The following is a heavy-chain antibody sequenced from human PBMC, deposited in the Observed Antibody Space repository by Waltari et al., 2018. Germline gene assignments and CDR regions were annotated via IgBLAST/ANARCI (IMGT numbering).Heavy chain of an antibody. CDR2: RIYSGGST. D-gene: IGHD1-1*01. J-gene: IGHJ4*02. Sequence: EVQLLESGGGLAQPGWSLRLSCASPGFTFRSNYMTWVRQAPGKGLEWVSRIYSGGSTNYADSVKGRFTVSRDNSKNTLYLQMSNLRGEDTAVYYCAKGGDTGTYGFFDFWGQGTLVSVSS. CDR1: GFTFRSNY. V-gene: IGHV3-23*03. CDR3: AKGGDTGTYGFFDF.